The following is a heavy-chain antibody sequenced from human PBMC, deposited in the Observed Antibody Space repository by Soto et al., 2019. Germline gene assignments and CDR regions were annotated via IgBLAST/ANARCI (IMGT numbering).Heavy chain of an antibody. Sequence: SETLSLTCTVSGGSISSSSYYWGWIRQPPGKGLEWIGSIYYSGSTYYNPSLKSRVTISVDTSKNQSSLKLSSVTAADTAVYYCARDIVATIDYYYGMDVWGPGTTVTVAS. CDR1: GGSISSSSYY. CDR2: IYYSGST. J-gene: IGHJ6*02. CDR3: ARDIVATIDYYYGMDV. D-gene: IGHD5-12*01. V-gene: IGHV4-39*01.